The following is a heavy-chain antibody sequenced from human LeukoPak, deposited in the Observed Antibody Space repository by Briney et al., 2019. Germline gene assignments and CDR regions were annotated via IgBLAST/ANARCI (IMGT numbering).Heavy chain of an antibody. CDR3: ARVFSRASDWGVYYYYYYGMDV. CDR1: GDSINSYY. CDR2: FYYSGST. V-gene: IGHV4-59*01. J-gene: IGHJ6*02. D-gene: IGHD3-9*01. Sequence: PSETLSLTCTVSGDSINSYYWSWIRQPPGKGLEWIAAYFYYSGSTNYNPSLKSRVTISVDTSKNQFSLKLSSVTAADTAVYYCARVFSRASDWGVYYYYYYGMDVWGQGTTVTVSS.